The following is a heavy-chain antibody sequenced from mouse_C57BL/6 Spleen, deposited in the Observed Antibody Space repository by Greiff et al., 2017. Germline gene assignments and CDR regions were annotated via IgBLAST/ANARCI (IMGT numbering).Heavy chain of an antibody. D-gene: IGHD1-1*01. CDR2: IYPSDSET. CDR1: GYTFTSYW. J-gene: IGHJ3*01. Sequence: QVQLQQPGAELVRPGSSVKLSCKASGYTFTSYWMDWVKQRPGQGLEWIGNIYPSDSETHYNQKFKDKATLTVDKSSSTAYMQLSSLTSEDSAVYYCARGGLLRSPFAYWGQGTLVTVSA. V-gene: IGHV1-61*01. CDR3: ARGGLLRSPFAY.